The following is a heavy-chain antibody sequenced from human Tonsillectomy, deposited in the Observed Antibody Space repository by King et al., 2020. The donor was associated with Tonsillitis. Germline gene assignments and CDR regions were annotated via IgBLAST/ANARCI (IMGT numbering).Heavy chain of an antibody. J-gene: IGHJ4*02. CDR1: GITFSNYW. V-gene: IGHV3-7*04. CDR2: IKQDGSEK. D-gene: IGHD6-19*01. Sequence: VQLVESGGGLVQPGGSLRLSFAASGITFSNYWVNWVRQAPGKGLEWVANIKQDGSEKNYGDSVNGRFTISRDNAKNSGDLQMNNLRAEDTAVYYCVGGIGWLPDYWGQGTLVTVSS. CDR3: VGGIGWLPDY.